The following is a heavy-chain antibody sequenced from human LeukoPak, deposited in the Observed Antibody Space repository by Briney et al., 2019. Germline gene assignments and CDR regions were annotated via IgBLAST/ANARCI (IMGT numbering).Heavy chain of an antibody. CDR1: GFTFSSYG. CDR3: AKDYYDSSGYYYHPY. Sequence: PGGSLRLSCAASGFTFSSYGMHWARQAPGKGLEWVAFIRYDGSNKYYADSVKGRFTISRDNSKNTLYLQMNSLRAEDTAVYYCAKDYYDSSGYYYHPYWGQGTLVTVSS. V-gene: IGHV3-30*02. D-gene: IGHD3-22*01. J-gene: IGHJ4*02. CDR2: IRYDGSNK.